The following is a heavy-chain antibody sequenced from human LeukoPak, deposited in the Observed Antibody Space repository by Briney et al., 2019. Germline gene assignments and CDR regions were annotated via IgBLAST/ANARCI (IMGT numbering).Heavy chain of an antibody. Sequence: GGSLRLSCAASGFTFSSYWMSWVRQAPGKGLXXXXXXXQDGSEKYYVDSVKGRFTISRDNAKNSLYLQMNSLRAEDTAVYYCARDRHVYNWNDKDVDYWGQGTLVTVSS. J-gene: IGHJ4*02. D-gene: IGHD1-1*01. CDR3: ARDRHVYNWNDKDVDY. CDR1: GFTFSSYW. V-gene: IGHV3-7*01. CDR2: XXQDGSEK.